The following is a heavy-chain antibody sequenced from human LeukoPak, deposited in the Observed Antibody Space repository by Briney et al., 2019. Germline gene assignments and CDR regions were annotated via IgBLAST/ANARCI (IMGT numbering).Heavy chain of an antibody. CDR2: ISTSGST. J-gene: IGHJ5*02. Sequence: SETLSLTCTVYGVSISSYYCSWIRQPPGKGLEWIGYISTSGSTDYNPSLKSRVTISVDTSKNQFSLKLSSVTAADTAVYYCARPPRRHLFDPWGQGTLVTVSS. V-gene: IGHV4-4*09. CDR3: ARPPRRHLFDP. CDR1: GVSISSYY.